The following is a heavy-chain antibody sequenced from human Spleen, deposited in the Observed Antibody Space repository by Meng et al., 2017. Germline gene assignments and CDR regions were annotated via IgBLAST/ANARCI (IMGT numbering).Heavy chain of an antibody. Sequence: QGELVESGAEVKRPGALVKVTCKASGHTFTGYYIHWVRRAPGQGLEWMGRIDPKSGDTHYAQRFQGRVTMTGDTSISTAYMELSGLRSDDTAMYYCARDEDISAAGKLFGDYWGQGTLVTVSS. CDR1: GHTFTGYY. D-gene: IGHD6-13*01. CDR3: ARDEDISAAGKLFGDY. V-gene: IGHV1-2*06. J-gene: IGHJ4*02. CDR2: IDPKSGDT.